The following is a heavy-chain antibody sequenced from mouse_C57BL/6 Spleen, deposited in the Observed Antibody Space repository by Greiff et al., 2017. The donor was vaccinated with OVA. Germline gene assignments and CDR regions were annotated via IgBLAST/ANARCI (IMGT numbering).Heavy chain of an antibody. J-gene: IGHJ2*01. CDR2: ITPNYGTT. D-gene: IGHD2-10*02. Sequence: VQLKPSGPELVKPGASVKISCKASGYSFTDYNMNWVKQSNGKSLEWIGVITPNYGTTSYNQKFKGKATLTVDQSSSTAYMQLNSLKYEDSAVYYCAYGNHYGYWGQGTTLTVSS. CDR1: GYSFTDYN. V-gene: IGHV1-39*01. CDR3: AYGNHYGY.